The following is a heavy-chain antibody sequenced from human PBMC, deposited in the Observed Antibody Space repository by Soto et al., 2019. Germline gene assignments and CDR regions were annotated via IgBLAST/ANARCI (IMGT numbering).Heavy chain of an antibody. V-gene: IGHV3-15*01. J-gene: IGHJ4*02. Sequence: PGGSLILSCAASGFTFDNAWMNWVRQAPGKGLEWVGRIRSKTDGGTIDYAAPVKGRFTISRDDSKNTLYLQMNSLITEDSAVYYCTTGVYLTGLDYWGQGTLVTVSS. CDR1: GFTFDNAW. D-gene: IGHD3-9*01. CDR2: IRSKTDGGTI. CDR3: TTGVYLTGLDY.